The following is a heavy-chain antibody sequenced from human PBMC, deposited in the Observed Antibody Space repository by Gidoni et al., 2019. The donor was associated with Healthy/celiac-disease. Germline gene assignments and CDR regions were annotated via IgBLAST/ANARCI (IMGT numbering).Heavy chain of an antibody. CDR3: ARMDSTYLYYFDY. CDR2: IYYSGST. D-gene: IGHD2-2*03. J-gene: IGHJ4*02. V-gene: IGHV4-31*03. Sequence: QVQLQESGPGLVKPSQTLSLHCTVSGASIRSGGYYWSWIRQHPGKGLEWIGYIYYSGSTYYNPSLNSRVTISVDTSKNQFSLKLSSVTAADTAVYYCARMDSTYLYYFDYWGQGTLVTVSS. CDR1: GASIRSGGYY.